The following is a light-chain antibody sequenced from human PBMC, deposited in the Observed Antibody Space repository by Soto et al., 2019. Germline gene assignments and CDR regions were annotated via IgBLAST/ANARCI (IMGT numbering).Light chain of an antibody. V-gene: IGKV3-15*01. CDR3: QQYNNWHPYT. CDR2: GAS. Sequence: EIVMTQSPATLSVSPGERATLSCRASQSVSSNLAWYQQKPGQAPRLLIYGASTRATGIPARFSGSGSGTDFTLTISSLQSEDFAVYYCQQYNNWHPYTFGQGTKLDIK. CDR1: QSVSSN. J-gene: IGKJ2*01.